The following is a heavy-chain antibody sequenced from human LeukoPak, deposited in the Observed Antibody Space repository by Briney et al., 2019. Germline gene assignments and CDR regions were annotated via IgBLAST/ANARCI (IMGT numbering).Heavy chain of an antibody. V-gene: IGHV4-4*02. CDR1: GGTISSSNW. J-gene: IGHJ4*02. D-gene: IGHD3-10*01. Sequence: SETLSLTCAVSGGTISSSNWWSWVRQPPGKGLEWIGEIYHSGSTNYNPSLKSRVTISVDKSKNQFSLKLSSVTAADTAVYYCARTALMVRGVMRSSDYWGQGTLVTVSS. CDR2: IYHSGST. CDR3: ARTALMVRGVMRSSDY.